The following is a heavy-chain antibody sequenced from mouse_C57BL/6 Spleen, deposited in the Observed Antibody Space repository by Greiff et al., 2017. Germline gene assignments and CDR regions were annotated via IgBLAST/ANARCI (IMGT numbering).Heavy chain of an antibody. V-gene: IGHV1-81*01. CDR2: IYPRSGNT. CDR1: GYTFTSYG. Sequence: VQLQQSGAELARPGASVKLSCKASGYTFTSYGISWVKQRTGQGLEWIGEIYPRSGNTYYNEKFKGKATLTASKSSSTAYMELRSLTSDDSAVYSCARATMITTSRESYYIDYWGQGTSLTVSS. D-gene: IGHD2-4*01. J-gene: IGHJ2*02. CDR3: ARATMITTSRESYYIDY.